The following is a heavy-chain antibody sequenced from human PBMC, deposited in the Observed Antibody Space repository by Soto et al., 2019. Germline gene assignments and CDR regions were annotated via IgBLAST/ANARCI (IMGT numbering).Heavy chain of an antibody. J-gene: IGHJ6*02. Sequence: EVQLVQSGAEVKKPGESLKISCKGSGYSFTSYWIGWVRQMPGKGLEWMGIIYPGDSDTRYSPSFQGQVTISADKSISTAYLQWSSLKASDTAMYYCARLPYERTVTTLGFYYGMDVWGQGTTVTVSS. CDR3: ARLPYERTVTTLGFYYGMDV. D-gene: IGHD4-17*01. CDR1: GYSFTSYW. CDR2: IYPGDSDT. V-gene: IGHV5-51*01.